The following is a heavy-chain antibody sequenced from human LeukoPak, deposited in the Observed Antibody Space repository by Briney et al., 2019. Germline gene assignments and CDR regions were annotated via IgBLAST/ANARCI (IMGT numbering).Heavy chain of an antibody. CDR2: IYYSGST. Sequence: SETLSLTCTVSGGSISSYYWSWIRQPPGKGLEWIGYIYYSGSTNYNPSLKSRVTISVDTSKNQFSLKLSSVTAADTAVYYCAESVVVVPAAIRGVLGGPNWFDHWGQGTLVTVSS. CDR1: GGSISSYY. CDR3: AESVVVVPAAIRGVLGGPNWFDH. D-gene: IGHD2-2*01. V-gene: IGHV4-59*01. J-gene: IGHJ5*02.